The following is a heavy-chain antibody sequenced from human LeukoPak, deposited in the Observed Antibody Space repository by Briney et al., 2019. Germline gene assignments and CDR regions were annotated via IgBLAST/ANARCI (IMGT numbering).Heavy chain of an antibody. CDR1: GGSINTYF. CDR2: IYYTGST. D-gene: IGHD6-13*01. CDR3: ATHRGDSSSWFDFDS. Sequence: PSETLSLTCTVSGGSINTYFWTWIRQPPGRGLEWIGNIYYTGSTNYNPSLKSRVTISQSKNHFSLKLNSVTAADTAFYYCATHRGDSSSWFDFDSWGQGTLVTVSS. V-gene: IGHV4-59*08. J-gene: IGHJ4*02.